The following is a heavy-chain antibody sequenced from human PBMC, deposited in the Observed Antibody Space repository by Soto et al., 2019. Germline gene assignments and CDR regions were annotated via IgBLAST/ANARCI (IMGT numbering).Heavy chain of an antibody. Sequence: GGSLRLSCAASGFTFSNYAMSWVRQAPGKGLEWVSIISGSGERTYYADSVKGRFTISRDNSKNTLYLQMNGLRAEDTAVYYCAKVKEGVSDYWGQGTLVTV. V-gene: IGHV3-23*01. J-gene: IGHJ4*02. CDR1: GFTFSNYA. CDR3: AKVKEGVSDY. D-gene: IGHD3-10*01. CDR2: ISGSGERT.